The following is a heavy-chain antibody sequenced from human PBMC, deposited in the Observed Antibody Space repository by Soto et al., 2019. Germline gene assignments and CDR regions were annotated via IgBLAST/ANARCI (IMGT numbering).Heavy chain of an antibody. CDR1: GYTFTGYY. V-gene: IGHV1-2*02. D-gene: IGHD2-21*02. CDR3: ASGGPIVVVTAIVYNWFDP. Sequence: RASVKVSCKASGYTFTGYYMHWVRQAPGQGLEWMGWINPNSGGTNYAQKFQGRVTMTRDTSISTAYMELSRLRSDDTAVYYCASGGPIVVVTAIVYNWFDPWGQGTRVTVS. J-gene: IGHJ5*02. CDR2: INPNSGGT.